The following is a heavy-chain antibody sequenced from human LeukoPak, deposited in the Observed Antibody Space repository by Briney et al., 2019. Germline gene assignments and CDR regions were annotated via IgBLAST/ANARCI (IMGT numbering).Heavy chain of an antibody. J-gene: IGHJ4*02. Sequence: GGSLRLSCAASGFTFSSYSMNWVRQAPGKGLEWVSSISSSSSYIYYADSVKGRFTISRDNAKNSLYLQMNSLRAEDTAVYYCTRDLSGYNGYDLFYWGQGTLVTVSS. V-gene: IGHV3-21*01. D-gene: IGHD5-12*01. CDR3: TRDLSGYNGYDLFY. CDR1: GFTFSSYS. CDR2: ISSSSSYI.